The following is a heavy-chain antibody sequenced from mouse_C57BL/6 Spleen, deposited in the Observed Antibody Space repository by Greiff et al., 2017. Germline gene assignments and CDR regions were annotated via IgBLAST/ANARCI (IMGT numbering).Heavy chain of an antibody. CDR1: GFTFSSYG. CDR3: ARRLDSSGFAWFAY. J-gene: IGHJ3*01. V-gene: IGHV5-6*01. CDR2: ISSGGSYT. Sequence: EVQLVESGGDLVKPGGSLKLSCAASGFTFSSYGMSWVRQTPDKRLEWVATISSGGSYTYYPESVKGRLTISRDNAKNTLYLQMSSLKSEDTAMYYCARRLDSSGFAWFAYWGQGTLVTVSA. D-gene: IGHD3-2*02.